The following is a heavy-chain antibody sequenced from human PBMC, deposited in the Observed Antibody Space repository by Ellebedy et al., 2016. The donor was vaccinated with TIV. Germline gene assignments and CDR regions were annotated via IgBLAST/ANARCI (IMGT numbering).Heavy chain of an antibody. CDR1: GFTFDDYA. CDR2: ISWKSGSI. Sequence: SLKISXAASGFTFDDYAMHWVRQAPGKGLEWVSGISWKSGSIGYADSVKGRFTISRDNAKNSLYLQMNSLRAEDTALYYCAKDRDVVITTDFHYWGQGTLVTVSS. V-gene: IGHV3-9*01. D-gene: IGHD3-22*01. CDR3: AKDRDVVITTDFHY. J-gene: IGHJ4*02.